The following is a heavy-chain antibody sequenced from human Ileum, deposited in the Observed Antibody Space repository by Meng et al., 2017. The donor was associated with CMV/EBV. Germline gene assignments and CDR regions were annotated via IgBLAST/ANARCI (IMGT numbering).Heavy chain of an antibody. CDR1: GGSISNYY. V-gene: IGHV4-59*01. D-gene: IGHD3-22*01. Sequence: SETLSLTCTVSGGSISNYYWSWIRRPPGKGLEWIGYIYYSGSTNYNPSLKSRVTISVDTSKNQFSLKLSSVTAADTAVYYCARDLHAHYYDSSGYLGDAFDIWGQGTMVTVSS. J-gene: IGHJ3*02. CDR3: ARDLHAHYYDSSGYLGDAFDI. CDR2: IYYSGST.